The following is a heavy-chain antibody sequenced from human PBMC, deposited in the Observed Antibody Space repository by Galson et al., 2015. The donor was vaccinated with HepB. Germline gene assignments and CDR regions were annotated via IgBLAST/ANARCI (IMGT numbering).Heavy chain of an antibody. CDR1: GFTFSSYS. V-gene: IGHV3-48*01. D-gene: IGHD3-3*01. CDR3: AREVKDFWSGYFVGGELLDY. CDR2: ISSSSSTI. J-gene: IGHJ4*02. Sequence: SLRLSCAASGFTFSSYSMNWVRQAPGKGLEWVSYISSSSSTIYYADSVKGRFTISRDNAKNSLYLQMNSLRAEDTAVYYCAREVKDFWSGYFVGGELLDYWGQGTLVTVSS.